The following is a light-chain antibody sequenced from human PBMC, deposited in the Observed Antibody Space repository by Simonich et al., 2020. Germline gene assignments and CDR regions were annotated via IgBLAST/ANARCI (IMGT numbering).Light chain of an antibody. J-gene: IGLJ2*01. Sequence: QSALTQPASVSGSPGQSITISCTGTSRDVGSYNLVSWYQQHPGKAPKLLIYEGRKRPSGVSNRFSGSKSGNTASLTISGLQAEDEADYYCSSYTSSSTVVFGGGTKLTVL. CDR2: EGR. CDR3: SSYTSSSTVV. V-gene: IGLV2-14*02. CDR1: SRDVGSYNL.